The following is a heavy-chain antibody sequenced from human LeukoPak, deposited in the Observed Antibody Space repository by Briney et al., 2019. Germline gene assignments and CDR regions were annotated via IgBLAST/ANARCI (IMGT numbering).Heavy chain of an antibody. D-gene: IGHD1-20*01. CDR2: IIPIFGTA. CDR3: ARDVTGTGGDYFDY. V-gene: IGHV1-69*06. CDR1: GYTLTAYY. J-gene: IGHJ4*02. Sequence: GASVKVSCKASGYTLTAYYMQWVRQALGQGLEWMGGIIPIFGTANYAQKFQGRVAITADKSTSTAYMELSSLRSEDTAVYYCARDVTGTGGDYFDYWGQGTLVTVSS.